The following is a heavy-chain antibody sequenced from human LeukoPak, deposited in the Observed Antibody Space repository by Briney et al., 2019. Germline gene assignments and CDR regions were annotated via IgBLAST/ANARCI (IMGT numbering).Heavy chain of an antibody. CDR2: ISSSSSTI. D-gene: IGHD3-22*01. J-gene: IGHJ3*02. CDR1: GFTFSSYS. V-gene: IGHV3-48*04. CDR3: ARVDYDSSGYYPDAFDI. Sequence: GGSLRLSCAASGFTFSSYSMNWVRQAPGKGLEWVSYISSSSSTIYYADSVKGRFTISRDNAKNSLYLQMNSLRAEDTAVYYCARVDYDSSGYYPDAFDIWGQGTMVTVSS.